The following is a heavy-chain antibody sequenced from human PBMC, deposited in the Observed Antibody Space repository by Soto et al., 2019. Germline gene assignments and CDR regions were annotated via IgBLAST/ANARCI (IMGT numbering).Heavy chain of an antibody. CDR1: GGTFSSYA. D-gene: IGHD6-19*01. J-gene: IGHJ3*02. CDR2: IIPIFGTA. V-gene: IGHV1-69*13. CDR3: ARDYSSGWPAAFDI. Sequence: SVKVSCKASGGTFSSYAISWVRQAPGQGLEWMGGIIPIFGTANYAQKFQGRVTITADESTSTAYMELSSLRSEDTAVYYCARDYSSGWPAAFDIWGQGTMVTVS.